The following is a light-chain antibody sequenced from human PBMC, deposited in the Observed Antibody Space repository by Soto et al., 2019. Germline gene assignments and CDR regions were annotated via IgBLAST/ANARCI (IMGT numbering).Light chain of an antibody. CDR1: ESLVHSDGNTY. Sequence: DVVITQSPLSLSVTLGQPASISCSSSESLVHSDGNTYLHWYQQRPGQSPRRLIYKVSRRDSGVPDRFSGSGSATDFTLRISRVEAEDVAVYYCQQYGSSPRTFGQGTKVDIK. J-gene: IGKJ1*01. V-gene: IGKV2-30*02. CDR2: KVS. CDR3: QQYGSSPRT.